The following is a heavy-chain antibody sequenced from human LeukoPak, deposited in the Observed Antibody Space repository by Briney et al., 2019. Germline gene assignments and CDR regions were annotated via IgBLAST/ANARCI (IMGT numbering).Heavy chain of an antibody. CDR1: GFTLSSYA. Sequence: PGGSLRLSCAASGFTLSSYAMSWVRQAPGKGLEWVSAISGSGGSTYYADSVKGRFTISRDNSKNTLYLQMNSLRAEDTAVYYCAKDLDCSSTSCYPDYWGQGTLVTVSS. V-gene: IGHV3-23*01. CDR3: AKDLDCSSTSCYPDY. J-gene: IGHJ4*02. CDR2: ISGSGGST. D-gene: IGHD2-2*01.